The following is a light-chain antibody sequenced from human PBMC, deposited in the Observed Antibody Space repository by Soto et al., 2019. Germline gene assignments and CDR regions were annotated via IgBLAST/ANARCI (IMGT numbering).Light chain of an antibody. CDR2: AAS. Sequence: EIVMTQSPATLSVSPGERATLSCRASQSVSSNLAWYQQKPAQAPRLHIYAASTRATGIPARFSGSGSGTEFTLTISSLQSEDCAVYYCQQYNNWPPRAWSFGQGTKLEIK. V-gene: IGKV3-15*01. J-gene: IGKJ1*01. CDR3: QQYNNWPPRAWS. CDR1: QSVSSN.